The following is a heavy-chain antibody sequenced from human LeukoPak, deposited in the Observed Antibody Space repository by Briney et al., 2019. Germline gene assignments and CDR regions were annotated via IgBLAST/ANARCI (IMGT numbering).Heavy chain of an antibody. Sequence: PGRSLRLSCVASGFTFSRYGMHWVRQAPGKGLVWVSRISGDGSSTTYADSVKGRFTISRDNAKNTLYLQMNSLRLEDTAVYYCARGRSTSNWYYFDYWGQGTLVTVSS. CDR3: ARGRSTSNWYYFDY. CDR2: ISGDGSST. V-gene: IGHV3-74*01. J-gene: IGHJ4*02. D-gene: IGHD2-2*01. CDR1: GFTFSRYG.